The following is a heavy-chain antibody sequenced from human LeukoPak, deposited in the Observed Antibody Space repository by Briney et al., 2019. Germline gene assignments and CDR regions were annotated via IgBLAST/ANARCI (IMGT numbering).Heavy chain of an antibody. Sequence: GASVKVSCKASGYTFTGYYMHWVRQAPGQGLEWMGWINPNSGGTNYAQKFQGRVTMTRDTSISTAYMELSRLRSDDTAVYYCAREGGITYYYYGMDVWGQGTTVTVSS. J-gene: IGHJ6*02. V-gene: IGHV1-2*02. CDR2: INPNSGGT. CDR3: AREGGITYYYYGMDV. CDR1: GYTFTGYY. D-gene: IGHD1-14*01.